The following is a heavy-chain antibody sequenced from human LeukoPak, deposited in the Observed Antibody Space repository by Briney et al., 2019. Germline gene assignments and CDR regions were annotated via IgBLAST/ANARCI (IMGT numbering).Heavy chain of an antibody. D-gene: IGHD4-17*01. CDR1: SDSTSSGDYY. Sequence: PSQTLSLTCTVSSDSTSSGDYYWSWIRQPAGKGLEFIGYINKKGGTFYNPPLKSRVSISIDTSKNQFSLKLTSVTAADTAVYFCAREHKSYGDYPYYFDSWGQGTLVTVSS. CDR3: AREHKSYGDYPYYFDS. CDR2: INKKGGT. V-gene: IGHV4-30-4*01. J-gene: IGHJ4*02.